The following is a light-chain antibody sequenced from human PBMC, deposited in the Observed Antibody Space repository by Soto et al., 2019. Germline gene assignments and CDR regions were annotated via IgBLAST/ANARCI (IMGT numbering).Light chain of an antibody. Sequence: QSALTQPASVSGSPGQSITISCTGTRSYVGGYNYVSWYQQHPGKAPNVMIYEVSNRPSGVSNRFSGSKSGNTASLTISGLQAEEEAYYYCSSYTSRSTYVFSTYVFGTGTKVTVL. J-gene: IGLJ1*01. V-gene: IGLV2-14*01. CDR3: SSYTSRSTYVFSTYV. CDR2: EVS. CDR1: RSYVGGYNY.